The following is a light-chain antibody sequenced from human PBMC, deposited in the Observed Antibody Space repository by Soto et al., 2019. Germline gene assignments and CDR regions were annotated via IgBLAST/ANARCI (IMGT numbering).Light chain of an antibody. Sequence: QSVLTQPPSVSAAPGQQVIISCSGSSSNIGNNFVSWYQQLPGTAPKLLIFDNNKRPSGIPDRFSGSKSGTSATLGITVLQTGDEADYYCVTWDTSLTTTVLFGGGTQLTVL. CDR3: VTWDTSLTTTVL. J-gene: IGLJ2*01. CDR2: DNN. V-gene: IGLV1-51*01. CDR1: SSNIGNNF.